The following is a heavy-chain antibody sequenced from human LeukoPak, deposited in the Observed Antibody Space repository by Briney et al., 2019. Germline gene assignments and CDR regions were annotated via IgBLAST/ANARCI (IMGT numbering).Heavy chain of an antibody. CDR2: LNSDGSSI. D-gene: IGHD6-19*01. Sequence: PGGSLRLSCAASGFTFSSSWMHWARHVPGKGLVWVSRLNSDGSSINYADSVKGRFTISRDNAENTLYLQMNSLRVEDTAVYYCARGVAGTLDYWGQGTLVTVSS. CDR1: GFTFSSSW. J-gene: IGHJ4*02. CDR3: ARGVAGTLDY. V-gene: IGHV3-74*01.